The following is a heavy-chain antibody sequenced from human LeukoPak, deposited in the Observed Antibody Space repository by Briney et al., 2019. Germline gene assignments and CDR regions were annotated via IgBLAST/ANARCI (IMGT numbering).Heavy chain of an antibody. V-gene: IGHV4-34*01. Sequence: SETLSLTCAVYGGSFSGYYWSWIRQPPGKGLEWIGEINHSGSTNYNPSLKSRVTISVDTSKDQFSLKLSSVTAADTAVYYCASLPRRDGYNGDYWGQGTLVTVSS. D-gene: IGHD5-24*01. CDR1: GGSFSGYY. J-gene: IGHJ4*02. CDR3: ASLPRRDGYNGDY. CDR2: INHSGST.